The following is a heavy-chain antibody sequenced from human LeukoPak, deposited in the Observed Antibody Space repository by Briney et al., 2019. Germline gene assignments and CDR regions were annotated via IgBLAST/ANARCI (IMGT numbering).Heavy chain of an antibody. J-gene: IGHJ4*02. CDR1: GFSFSTYT. D-gene: IGHD1-14*01. CDR3: ASRNWYIDY. V-gene: IGHV3-23*01. CDR2: IVASGGDT. Sequence: GGSLRLSCAASGFSFSTYTMTWVRQAPGKGLEWVSGIVASGGDTFYADSVKGRFTISRDNSKDTLYLQMNSLRAEDTAVYYCASRNWYIDYWGQGTLVTVSS.